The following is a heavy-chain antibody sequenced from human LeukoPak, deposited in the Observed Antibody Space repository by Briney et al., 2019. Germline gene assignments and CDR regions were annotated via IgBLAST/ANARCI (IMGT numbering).Heavy chain of an antibody. J-gene: IGHJ3*01. CDR1: GLTFSSFA. CDR2: ISGSGNTT. D-gene: IGHD3-22*01. Sequence: GGSLRLSCAASGLTFSSFAMTWVRQAPGKGLEWVSGISGSGNTTYYADSVKGRFTISRDNSKNTLYLQMNSLRVEDTAIYYCAKGGRWDYYDSSHWGQGTMVTVSS. V-gene: IGHV3-23*01. CDR3: AKGGRWDYYDSSH.